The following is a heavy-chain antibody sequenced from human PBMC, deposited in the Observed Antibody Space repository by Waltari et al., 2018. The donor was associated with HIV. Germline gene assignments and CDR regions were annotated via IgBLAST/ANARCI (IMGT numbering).Heavy chain of an antibody. CDR1: GLTFSNYW. CDR3: ARDLYSRNGDDY. J-gene: IGHJ4*02. Sequence: EVQLVESGGGLVQPGGSLRLSCAASGLTFSNYWMHWVGQAPGKGLGWVSRINSDGSSTNYAGSVKGRFTVSRDNAKNTLYLQMNSLRAEDTAVYYCARDLYSRNGDDYWGQGTLVTVSS. D-gene: IGHD6-13*01. V-gene: IGHV3-74*01. CDR2: INSDGSST.